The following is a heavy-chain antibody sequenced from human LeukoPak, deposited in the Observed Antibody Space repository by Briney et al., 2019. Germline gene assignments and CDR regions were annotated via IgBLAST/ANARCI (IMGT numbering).Heavy chain of an antibody. CDR1: GGTFSSYA. V-gene: IGHV1-69*13. CDR3: ARATDYYDSSGYYFDY. D-gene: IGHD3-22*01. J-gene: IGHJ4*02. CDR2: IIPIFGTA. Sequence: SVKVSCKASGGTFSSYAISWVRQAPGQGLEWMGGIIPIFGTANYAQKFQGRVTITADESTSTAYMELSGLRSEDTAVYYCARATDYYDSSGYYFDYWGQGTLVTVSS.